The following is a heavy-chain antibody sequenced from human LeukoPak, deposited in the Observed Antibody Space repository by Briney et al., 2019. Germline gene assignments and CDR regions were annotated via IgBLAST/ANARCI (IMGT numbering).Heavy chain of an antibody. CDR1: GFTFSSYA. V-gene: IGHV3-23*01. CDR2: ISGGGGST. Sequence: QPGGSLRLSCAASGFTFSSYAMSWVRQAPGKGLQWVSVISGGGGSTYYADSVKGRFTISRDNSKKTLFLQMNSLRAEDTAIYYCAKAVNRYGDFDYWGQGTLVTVSS. D-gene: IGHD4-17*01. CDR3: AKAVNRYGDFDY. J-gene: IGHJ4*02.